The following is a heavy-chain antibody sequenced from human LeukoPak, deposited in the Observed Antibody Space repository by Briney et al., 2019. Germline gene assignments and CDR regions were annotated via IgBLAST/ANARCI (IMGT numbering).Heavy chain of an antibody. CDR2: ISSSSSNI. V-gene: IGHV3-21*01. CDR1: GFTFSSYS. J-gene: IGHJ6*03. Sequence: NTGGSLRLSCAASGFTFSSYSVNWVRQAPGKGLEWVSSISSSSSNIYYADSVKGRFTISRDNAKNSLYLQMNSLRADDTAVYYCARVDKPGYSSSWYKPSVLYYYYYYMDVWGKGTTVTVSS. CDR3: ARVDKPGYSSSWYKPSVLYYYYYYMDV. D-gene: IGHD6-13*01.